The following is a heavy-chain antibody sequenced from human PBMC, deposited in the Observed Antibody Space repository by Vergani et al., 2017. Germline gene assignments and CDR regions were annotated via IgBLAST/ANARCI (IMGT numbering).Heavy chain of an antibody. J-gene: IGHJ2*01. D-gene: IGHD3-3*01. CDR3: ARLYDFWSGYKWYFDL. Sequence: QMQLVQSGAEVKKTGSSVKVSCKASGYTFTYRYLHWVRQAPGQALEWMGWITPFNGNTNYAQKFQDRVTITRDRSMSTAYMELSSLRSEDTAVYYCARLYDFWSGYKWYFDLWGRGTLVTVSS. V-gene: IGHV1-45*02. CDR2: ITPFNGNT. CDR1: GYTFTYRY.